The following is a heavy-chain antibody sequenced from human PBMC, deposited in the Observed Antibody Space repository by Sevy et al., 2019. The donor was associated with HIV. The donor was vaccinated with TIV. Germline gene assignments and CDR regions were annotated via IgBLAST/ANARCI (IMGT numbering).Heavy chain of an antibody. V-gene: IGHV3-23*01. CDR3: AGPGPYTSGYPSDY. CDR1: GFTFSTYA. D-gene: IGHD3-22*01. J-gene: IGHJ4*02. Sequence: GGSLRLSCAASGFTFSTYAMSWVRQAPGKGLEWVSAISASGGDTYYADSVKGRFTISRDNSKNTLFLQMNSLRAGDTALYYCAGPGPYTSGYPSDYWGQGTLVTVSS. CDR2: ISASGGDT.